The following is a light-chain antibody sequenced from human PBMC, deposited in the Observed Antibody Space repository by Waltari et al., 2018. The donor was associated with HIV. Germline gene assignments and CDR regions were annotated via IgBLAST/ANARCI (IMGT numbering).Light chain of an antibody. Sequence: EIFLTQSPATLSVSPGDRATLSCRASQSVSTNLAWYKFKPGPAPRLLLRAASTRASGVPARFSGSVSWAEFTLAISSLQSEDFALYYCQQYENWPYTFGQGTKVEIK. J-gene: IGKJ2*01. CDR1: QSVSTN. V-gene: IGKV3-15*01. CDR3: QQYENWPYT. CDR2: AAS.